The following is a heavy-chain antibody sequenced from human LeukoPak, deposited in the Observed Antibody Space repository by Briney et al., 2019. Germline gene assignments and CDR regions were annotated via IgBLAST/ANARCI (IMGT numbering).Heavy chain of an antibody. Sequence: SQTLSLTCAISGDSVSSTAWNWIRQSPSTGLEWLGRTYYRSKWYNDYAVSVKSRITINPDTSKNQFSLQLNSVTPEDTAVYYCARGGRGYCTSSSCYFDYWGQGTLVTVSS. CDR1: GDSVSSTA. V-gene: IGHV6-1*01. D-gene: IGHD2-2*01. CDR3: ARGGRGYCTSSSCYFDY. J-gene: IGHJ4*02. CDR2: TYYRSKWYN.